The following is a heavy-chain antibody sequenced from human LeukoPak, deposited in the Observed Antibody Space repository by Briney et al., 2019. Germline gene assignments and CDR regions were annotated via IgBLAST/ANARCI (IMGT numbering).Heavy chain of an antibody. CDR1: GFTFSSYA. J-gene: IGHJ4*02. CDR3: AKVRTYGSGSYYNGPVDY. V-gene: IGHV3-30*04. Sequence: GGSLRLSCAASGFTFSSYAMHWVRQAPGKGLEWVAVISYDGSNKYYADSVKGRFTISRDNSKNTLYLQMNSLRAEDTAVYYCAKVRTYGSGSYYNGPVDYWGQGTLVTVSS. CDR2: ISYDGSNK. D-gene: IGHD3-10*01.